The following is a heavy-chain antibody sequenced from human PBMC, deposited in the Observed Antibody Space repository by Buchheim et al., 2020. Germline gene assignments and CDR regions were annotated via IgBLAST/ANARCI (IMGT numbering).Heavy chain of an antibody. CDR3: ARALMDYDILTGYYMRGMDV. CDR2: INSDGSST. J-gene: IGHJ6*02. CDR1: GFTFSSYW. V-gene: IGHV3-74*01. Sequence: EVQLVESGGGLVQPGGSLRLSCAASGFTFSSYWMHWVRQAPGKGLVWVSRINSDGSSTSYADSVKGRFTISRDNAKNTPYLQMNSLRAEDTAVYYCARALMDYDILTGYYMRGMDVWGQGTT. D-gene: IGHD3-9*01.